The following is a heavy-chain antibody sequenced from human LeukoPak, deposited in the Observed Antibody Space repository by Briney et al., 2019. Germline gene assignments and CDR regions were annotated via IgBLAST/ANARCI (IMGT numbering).Heavy chain of an antibody. J-gene: IGHJ3*02. CDR2: INPNSGGT. D-gene: IGHD2-15*01. Sequence: ASVKVSCKASGYTFTSYGISWVRQAPGQGLEWMGWINPNSGGTNYAQKFQDRVTMTRDTSISTAYMELSRLRSDDTAVYYCAREGYCSGGRCHDAFDIWGQGTMVTVSS. CDR1: GYTFTSYG. V-gene: IGHV1-2*02. CDR3: AREGYCSGGRCHDAFDI.